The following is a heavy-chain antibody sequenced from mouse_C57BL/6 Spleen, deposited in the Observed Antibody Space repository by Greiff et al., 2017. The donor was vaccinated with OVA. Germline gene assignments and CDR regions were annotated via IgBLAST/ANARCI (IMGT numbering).Heavy chain of an antibody. V-gene: IGHV1-63*01. D-gene: IGHD2-2*01. CDR2: IYPGGGYT. CDR3: SRSEGYGYDNRYYFDY. CDR1: GYTFTNYW. Sequence: VQLVESGAELVRPGTSVKMSCKASGYTFTNYWIGWAKQRPGHGLEWIGDIYPGGGYTNYNEKFKGTATLTADQSSSTAYMQFSSLTAEDSAIYYGSRSEGYGYDNRYYFDYWGQGTTLTVSS. J-gene: IGHJ2*01.